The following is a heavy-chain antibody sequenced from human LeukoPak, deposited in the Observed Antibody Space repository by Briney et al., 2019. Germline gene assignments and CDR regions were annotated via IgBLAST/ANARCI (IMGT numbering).Heavy chain of an antibody. CDR3: ARESSGVDDFAFDI. CDR1: GFTFSSYA. Sequence: GGSLRLSCAASGFTFSSYAMHWVRQAPGKGLEWVAVISYDGSNKYYADSVKGRFTISRDNSKNTLYLQMNSLRAEDTAVYYCARESSGVDDFAFDIWGQGTMVIVSS. J-gene: IGHJ3*02. V-gene: IGHV3-30-3*01. CDR2: ISYDGSNK. D-gene: IGHD3-3*01.